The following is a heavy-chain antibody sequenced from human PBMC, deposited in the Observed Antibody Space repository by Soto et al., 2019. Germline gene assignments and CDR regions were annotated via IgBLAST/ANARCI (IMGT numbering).Heavy chain of an antibody. CDR3: AKHGTSGGWYDCMDG. V-gene: IGHV3-23*01. J-gene: IGHJ6*02. CDR2: ISSTGGST. Sequence: EVQLLESGGGLVQPGGSLRLSCAASGFTFSSYAMSWLRQTPGKGLQWVSTISSTGGSTYYADSVKGRFTISRDNSKNTLYLQTNSMRAEDTTVYYCAKHGTSGGWYDCMDGWGQGTTVTVSS. D-gene: IGHD2-15*01. CDR1: GFTFSSYA.